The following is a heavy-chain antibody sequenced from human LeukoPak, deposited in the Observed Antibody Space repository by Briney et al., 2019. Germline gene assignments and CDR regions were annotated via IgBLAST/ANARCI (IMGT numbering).Heavy chain of an antibody. CDR1: GGSFSGYY. CDR2: INHSGST. Sequence: ASETLSLTCAVYGGSFSGYYWSWIRQPPGKGLEWIGEINHSGSTNYNPSLKSRVTISVDTSKNQFSLKLSSVTAADTVVYYCARGSDYGDYFWFDPWGQGTLVTVSS. V-gene: IGHV4-34*01. CDR3: ARGSDYGDYFWFDP. J-gene: IGHJ5*02. D-gene: IGHD4-17*01.